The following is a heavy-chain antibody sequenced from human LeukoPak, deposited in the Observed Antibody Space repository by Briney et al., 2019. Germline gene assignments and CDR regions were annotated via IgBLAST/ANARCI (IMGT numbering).Heavy chain of an antibody. CDR2: IYFSGST. CDR3: ARGGTFWDS. J-gene: IGHJ4*02. Sequence: SETLSLTCTVPGGSFRTTSYYWGWIRQSPGREPEWIGTIYFSGSTYYNPSLESRVTISVDTSNNQFSLKLNSVTAADTAVYYCARGGTFWDSWGQGTLVTVSS. V-gene: IGHV4-39*07. D-gene: IGHD3-3*01. CDR1: GGSFRTTSYY.